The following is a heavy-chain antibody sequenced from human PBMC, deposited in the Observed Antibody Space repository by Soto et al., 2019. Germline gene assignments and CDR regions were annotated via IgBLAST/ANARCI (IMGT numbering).Heavy chain of an antibody. V-gene: IGHV5-51*01. Sequence: GEPLKISYKASGYSFANYWIGWVCQKPGKGLEWMGVIYPGDSETTYSPSFEGQVIISVDRSRGTAFLEWSSLKASDTAMYYCARPGAPTDTVVYDFWGQGTQVTVSS. CDR2: IYPGDSET. CDR1: GYSFANYW. CDR3: ARPGAPTDTVVYDF. D-gene: IGHD5-18*01. J-gene: IGHJ4*02.